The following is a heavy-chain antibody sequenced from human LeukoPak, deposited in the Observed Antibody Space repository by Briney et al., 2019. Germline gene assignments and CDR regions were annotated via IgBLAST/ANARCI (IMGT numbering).Heavy chain of an antibody. Sequence: GASVKVSCKTSGYSENFYGITWVRQVAGQGLEWMGWISAQHGQTEYAPNSQDRVTMTTDTYTTTAYMELRSLRSDDTAVYYCARGSVTGTAGNWFDPWGQGTLVTVSS. CDR2: ISAQHGQT. J-gene: IGHJ5*02. CDR3: ARGSVTGTAGNWFDP. CDR1: GYSENFYG. D-gene: IGHD1-20*01. V-gene: IGHV1-18*01.